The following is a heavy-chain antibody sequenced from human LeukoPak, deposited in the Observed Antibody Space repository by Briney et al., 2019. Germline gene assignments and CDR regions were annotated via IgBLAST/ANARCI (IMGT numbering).Heavy chain of an antibody. D-gene: IGHD6-19*01. J-gene: IGHJ4*02. CDR3: AKAISGPLVPTSGWNY. CDR1: GFTFNTYN. CDR2: ISDTSTYI. Sequence: GGSLRLSCAASGFTFNTYNMNWVRQAPGKGLEWVSSISDTSTYIYYADSVKGRFTISRDYSKNTLYLQMNSLRAEDTAIYYCAKAISGPLVPTSGWNYWGQGTLATVSS. V-gene: IGHV3-21*04.